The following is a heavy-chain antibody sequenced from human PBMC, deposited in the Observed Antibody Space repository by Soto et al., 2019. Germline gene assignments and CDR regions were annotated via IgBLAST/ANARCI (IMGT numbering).Heavy chain of an antibody. D-gene: IGHD2-15*01. J-gene: IGHJ6*02. Sequence: GGSLRLSCAASGFTFSSYAMSWVRQAPGKGLEWVSAISGSGGSTYYADSVTGRFTISRDNSKNTLYLQMNSLRAEDTAVYYCAKEVVVAATPDYYYYYGMDVWGQGTTVTVSS. V-gene: IGHV3-23*01. CDR3: AKEVVVAATPDYYYYYGMDV. CDR2: ISGSGGST. CDR1: GFTFSSYA.